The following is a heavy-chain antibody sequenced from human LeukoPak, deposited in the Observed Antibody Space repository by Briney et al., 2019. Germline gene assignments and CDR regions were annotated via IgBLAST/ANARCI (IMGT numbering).Heavy chain of an antibody. J-gene: IGHJ4*01. V-gene: IGHV3-23*01. CDR3: AKVPPYYYGSGYEYYFDY. CDR2: ISGSGGSS. Sequence: GGSLRLSCAASGFTFSSYAMSWVRQAPGRGLEWVSGISGSGGSSYYADSVKGRFTISRDNSKKTLYLQMNSLRAEDTAVYNCAKVPPYYYGSGYEYYFDYWGQGTLVTVSS. D-gene: IGHD3-10*01. CDR1: GFTFSSYA.